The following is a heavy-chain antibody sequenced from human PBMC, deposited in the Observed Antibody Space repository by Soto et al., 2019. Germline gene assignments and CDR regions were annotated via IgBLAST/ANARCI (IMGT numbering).Heavy chain of an antibody. J-gene: IGHJ6*02. Sequence: EVQLVESGGGLVQPGGSLRLSCAASGFTFSNYWIHWVRQAPGKGLVWVSRINGDGTTTDYADSVKGRFTISRDNAKNTVYLQMYSLRVEEAAVYYCARGIRGYYGVDVWGQGTTVTVSS. CDR2: INGDGTTT. CDR1: GFTFSNYW. CDR3: ARGIRGYYGVDV. D-gene: IGHD1-20*01. V-gene: IGHV3-74*01.